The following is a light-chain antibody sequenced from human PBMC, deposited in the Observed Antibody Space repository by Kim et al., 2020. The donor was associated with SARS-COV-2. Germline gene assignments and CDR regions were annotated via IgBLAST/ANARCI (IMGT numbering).Light chain of an antibody. CDR3: QQYNNWPPLT. Sequence: VIPPSPATLSVSPGERATLSCRASQSVSSNLAWYQQKPGQAPRLLIYGASTRATGIPARFSGSGSGTEFTLTISSLQSEDFAVYYCQQYNNWPPLTFGQGTRLEIK. CDR2: GAS. CDR1: QSVSSN. J-gene: IGKJ5*01. V-gene: IGKV3-15*01.